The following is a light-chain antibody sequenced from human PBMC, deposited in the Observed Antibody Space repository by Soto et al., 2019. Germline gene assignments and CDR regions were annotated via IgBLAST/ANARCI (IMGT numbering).Light chain of an antibody. V-gene: IGKV1-39*01. J-gene: IGKJ1*01. Sequence: DIQMTQSPSTMSASVGDRVNITCRASQSISSWLAWYQKKPGKDPKLLIYAASNFQSGVPSRFSGSGSGTDFNLTISSLQTEDFATYLCQQSYSRTRTFGQGTKVDIK. CDR2: AAS. CDR1: QSISSW. CDR3: QQSYSRTRT.